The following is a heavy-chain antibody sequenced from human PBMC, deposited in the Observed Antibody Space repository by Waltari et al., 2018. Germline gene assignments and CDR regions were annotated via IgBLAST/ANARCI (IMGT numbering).Heavy chain of an antibody. CDR1: GFAFSVFA. CDR2: IHTGGGYT. V-gene: IGHV3-11*06. D-gene: IGHD2-21*02. J-gene: IGHJ4*01. CDR3: ARDLTAIRAFDY. Sequence: QVQLVESGGGLVKPGGSLRLPCLPSGFAFSVFAMNWVRQAPGKGLQWVSFIHTGGGYTNYADSVKGRFTISRDDAKNSVYLQMNSLSADDTAVYFCARDLTAIRAFDYWGHGILVTVSS.